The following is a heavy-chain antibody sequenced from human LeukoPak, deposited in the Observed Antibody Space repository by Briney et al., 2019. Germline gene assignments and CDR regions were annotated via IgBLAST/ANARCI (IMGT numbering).Heavy chain of an antibody. J-gene: IGHJ6*02. CDR3: ARDYRYSSSWYDYYYYGMDV. CDR1: GGSFSGYY. Sequence: SETLSLTCAVYGGSFSGYYWSWIRQPPGKGLEWIGEINHSGSTNYNPSLKSRVTISVDTSKSQFSLKLSSVTAADTAVYYCARDYRYSSSWYDYYYYGMDVWGQGTTVTVSS. D-gene: IGHD6-13*01. V-gene: IGHV4-34*01. CDR2: INHSGST.